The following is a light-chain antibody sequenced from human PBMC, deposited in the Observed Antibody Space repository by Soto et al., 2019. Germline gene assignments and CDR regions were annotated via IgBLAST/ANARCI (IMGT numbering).Light chain of an antibody. V-gene: IGKV3-15*01. CDR3: QQYNNWPPIT. J-gene: IGKJ5*01. CDR1: QSVSSN. CDR2: GAS. Sequence: EIVMTQSPATLSVSPGERATLSCRASQSVSSNLAWYQQKPGQAPRLLIYGASTRATGIPARFSGSGSGTEFTLTISSLQSEDFAVYHCQQYNNWPPITFGQGTRLEIK.